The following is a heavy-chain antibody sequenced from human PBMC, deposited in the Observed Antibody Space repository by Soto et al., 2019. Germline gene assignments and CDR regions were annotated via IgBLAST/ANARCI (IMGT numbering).Heavy chain of an antibody. CDR2: IYKSATT. CDR1: GDTISNLDYF. V-gene: IGHV4-30-4*01. CDR3: ARGRYCLTGSCFPNWFDS. Sequence: SETLSLTCSVSGDTISNLDYFWAWIRQPPGQALEYIGYIYKSATTYYNPSFESRVAISVDTSKSQFSLNVTSVTAADTAVYFCARGRYCLTGSCFPNWFDSWGQGALVTVSS. D-gene: IGHD7-27*01. J-gene: IGHJ5*01.